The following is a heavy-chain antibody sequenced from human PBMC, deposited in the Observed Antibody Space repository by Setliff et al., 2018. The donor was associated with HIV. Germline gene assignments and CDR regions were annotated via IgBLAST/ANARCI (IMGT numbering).Heavy chain of an antibody. J-gene: IGHJ4*02. CDR1: GYTFTGYY. CDR3: ARGGDTDIVVVVAAFHLDN. CDR2: INPNSGGT. V-gene: IGHV1-2*04. Sequence: ASVKVSCKASGYTFTGYYMHWVRQAPGQGLEWMGWINPNSGGTNYAQKFQGWVTMTRDTSISTAYMEVSRLTSDDTAVYYCARGGDTDIVVVVAAFHLDNWGQGTLVTVSS. D-gene: IGHD2-15*01.